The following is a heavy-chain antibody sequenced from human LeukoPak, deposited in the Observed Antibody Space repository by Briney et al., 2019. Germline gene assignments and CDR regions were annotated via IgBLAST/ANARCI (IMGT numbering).Heavy chain of an antibody. Sequence: SETLSLTCTVSGGSISSGGYYWSWIRQHPGKGLEWIGYIYYSGSTYYNPSLKSRVTISVDTSKNQFSLKLSSVTAADTAVYYCARGYSSSWFYFDYWGQGTLVTVSS. CDR1: GGSISSGGYY. J-gene: IGHJ4*02. V-gene: IGHV4-31*03. CDR2: IYYSGST. CDR3: ARGYSSSWFYFDY. D-gene: IGHD6-13*01.